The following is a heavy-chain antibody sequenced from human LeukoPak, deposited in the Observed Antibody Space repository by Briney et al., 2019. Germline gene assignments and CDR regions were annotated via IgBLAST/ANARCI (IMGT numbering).Heavy chain of an antibody. D-gene: IGHD1-26*01. CDR2: VSGSGGST. CDR1: GFTFSNYA. J-gene: IGHJ4*02. V-gene: IGHV3-23*01. CDR3: AKVVGAIPYYFDY. Sequence: PGGSLRLSCAASGFTFSNYAMSWVRQAPGKGLEWVSAVSGSGGSTYYADSVKGWFTISRDNSKNTLYLQMNSLRAEDTAVYYCAKVVGAIPYYFDYWGQGTLVTVSS.